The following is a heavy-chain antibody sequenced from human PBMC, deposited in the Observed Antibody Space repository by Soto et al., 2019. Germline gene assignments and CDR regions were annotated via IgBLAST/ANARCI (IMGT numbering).Heavy chain of an antibody. J-gene: IGHJ4*02. Sequence: GVSLRLSCSASQFSFRSYAMHWIRQSPGKGLEWVAVISFDGNSLHYADSVRDRFTISRDNSKNTLYLQMNNLRPEDTAVYYCARTFDTITYYFDYWGQGTVVTVSS. V-gene: IGHV3-30-3*01. CDR3: ARTFDTITYYFDY. CDR2: ISFDGNSL. CDR1: QFSFRSYA. D-gene: IGHD3-9*01.